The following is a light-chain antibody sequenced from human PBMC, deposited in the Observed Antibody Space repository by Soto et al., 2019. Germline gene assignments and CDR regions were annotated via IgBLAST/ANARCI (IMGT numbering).Light chain of an antibody. CDR2: GNS. J-gene: IGLJ3*02. CDR1: SSNIGAGYD. V-gene: IGLV1-40*01. Sequence: QSVLTQPPSVSGAPGQRVTISCTGSSSNIGAGYDVHWYQQLPGTAPKLLIYGNSNRPSGVPDRFSGSKSGTSASLGITGLQAEDEADYYCQSYDSSLSGWVFGGGTNLTVL. CDR3: QSYDSSLSGWV.